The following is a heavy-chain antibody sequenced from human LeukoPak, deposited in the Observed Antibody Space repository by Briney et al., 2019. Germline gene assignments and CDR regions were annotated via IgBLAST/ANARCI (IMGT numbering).Heavy chain of an antibody. Sequence: GGSLRLSCAASGFTFSSYSMNWVRQAPGKGLEWVSYISSSSSTIYYADSVKGRFTISRDNAKNSLYLQMNSLRAEDTAVYYCASAGSNWNYGDEAFDIWGQGTMVTVSS. CDR2: ISSSSSTI. D-gene: IGHD1-7*01. CDR1: GFTFSSYS. J-gene: IGHJ3*02. CDR3: ASAGSNWNYGDEAFDI. V-gene: IGHV3-48*04.